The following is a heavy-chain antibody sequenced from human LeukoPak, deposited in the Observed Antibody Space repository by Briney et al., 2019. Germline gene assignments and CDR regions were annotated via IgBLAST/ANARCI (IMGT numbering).Heavy chain of an antibody. J-gene: IGHJ4*02. CDR1: GFTFGNYW. D-gene: IGHD6-6*01. Sequence: QPGGSLRLSCAASGFTFGNYWMSWVRQAPGKGLEWVANIKQDGSDKYYVDSVTGRFTISRDNAKNSLYLQMNSLRAEDTAVYYCARWATSFDLWGQGTLVTVSS. CDR3: ARWATSFDL. CDR2: IKQDGSDK. V-gene: IGHV3-7*01.